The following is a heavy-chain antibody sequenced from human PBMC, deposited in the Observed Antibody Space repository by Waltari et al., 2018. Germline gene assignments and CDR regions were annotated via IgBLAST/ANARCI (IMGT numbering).Heavy chain of an antibody. D-gene: IGHD2-15*01. CDR1: GGTFSSYA. J-gene: IGHJ6*02. CDR2: IIPIFGTA. V-gene: IGHV1-69*08. Sequence: QVQLVQSGAEVKKPGSSVQVSCKASGGTFSSYAISWLRQAPGQGLEWMGRIIPIFGTANYAQKFQGRVTITADKSTSTAYMELSSLRSEDTAVYYCARTYCSGGSCYGYYYGMDVWGQGTTVTVSS. CDR3: ARTYCSGGSCYGYYYGMDV.